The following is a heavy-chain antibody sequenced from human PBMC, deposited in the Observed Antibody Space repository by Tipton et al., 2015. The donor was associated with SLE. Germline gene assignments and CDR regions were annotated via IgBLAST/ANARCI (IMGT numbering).Heavy chain of an antibody. CDR1: GGSISSHY. D-gene: IGHD2-15*01. J-gene: IGHJ4*02. CDR2: SPNSETT. V-gene: IGHV4-59*11. Sequence: TLSLTCTVSGGSISSHYWSWIWQAPAKGLEWIGFSPNSETTSYNPSLKSRVTISLDTTKNQFSLQLRSVTAEDTAVYYCAGAWQGYCSGGTCYVLDYWGQGTLLTVSS. CDR3: AGAWQGYCSGGTCYVLDY.